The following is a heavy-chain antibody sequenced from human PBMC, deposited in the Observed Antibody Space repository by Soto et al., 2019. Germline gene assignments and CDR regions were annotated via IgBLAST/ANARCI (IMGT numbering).Heavy chain of an antibody. CDR3: TRLRPSIAARRDYYYYMDV. J-gene: IGHJ6*03. Sequence: GSLRLSCAASGFTLSGSARHWVRQASGKGLEWVGRIRSKANSYATAYAASVKGRFTISRDDSKNTAYLQMNSLKTEDTAVYYCTRLRPSIAARRDYYYYMDVWGKGTTVTVSS. V-gene: IGHV3-73*01. CDR1: GFTLSGSA. CDR2: IRSKANSYAT. D-gene: IGHD6-6*01.